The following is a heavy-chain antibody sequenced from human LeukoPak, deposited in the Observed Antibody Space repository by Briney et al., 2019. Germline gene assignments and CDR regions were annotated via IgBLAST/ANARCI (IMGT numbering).Heavy chain of an antibody. V-gene: IGHV3-33*01. J-gene: IGHJ4*02. CDR2: IWYDGSNK. D-gene: IGHD3-10*01. CDR1: GCTFSRYG. Sequence: PGGSLRLSCAASGCTFSRYGMHWVRQAPGKGLEWVAVIWYDGSNKYYADSVKGRFTISRDNSKSTVSLQMNSLRAEDTAVYYCARPYYYGSGSYYPLDYWGQGTLVTVSS. CDR3: ARPYYYGSGSYYPLDY.